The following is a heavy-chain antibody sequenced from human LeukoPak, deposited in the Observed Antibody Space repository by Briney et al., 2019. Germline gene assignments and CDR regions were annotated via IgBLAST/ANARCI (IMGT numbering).Heavy chain of an antibody. CDR3: ARGSSSGWPGYFDH. CDR1: GFTLSTYW. D-gene: IGHD6-19*01. Sequence: GGSLRLSCAASGFTLSTYWMHWVRQVPGKGLLWVSRINGDGKDTPYADSVKGRFTISRDNAQNMLYLQMNSLRVEDTGVYYCARGSSSGWPGYFDHWGQGALVTVSS. V-gene: IGHV3-74*01. J-gene: IGHJ4*02. CDR2: INGDGKDT.